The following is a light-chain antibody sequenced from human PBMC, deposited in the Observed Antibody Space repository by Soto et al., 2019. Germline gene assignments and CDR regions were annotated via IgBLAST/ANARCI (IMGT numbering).Light chain of an antibody. V-gene: IGKV1-5*03. CDR1: QSISSW. CDR2: KAS. J-gene: IGKJ1*01. Sequence: IQMTKSPSTLSSSVLYRVTITCLASQSISSWLAWYQQKPGKAPKLLIYKASTLKSGVPSRFSGSGSGTEFTLTISSLQPDDFAPYYCQHYNSYSEAFGQGTKVDIK. CDR3: QHYNSYSEA.